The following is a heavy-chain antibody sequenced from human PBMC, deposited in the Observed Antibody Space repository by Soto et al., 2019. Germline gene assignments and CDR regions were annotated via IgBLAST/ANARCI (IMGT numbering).Heavy chain of an antibody. Sequence: VEYLKISCRGPGSFFSRYCIGWVRHMPWKGLEWMGIIYPSESDTRYSPSFQGQVTISADKSTSTAFLQWSSLRASDNALYYCTRHSEGGRSTTHYWGPGTLVTVSS. V-gene: IGHV5-51*01. CDR2: IYPSESDT. CDR1: GSFFSRYC. CDR3: TRHSEGGRSTTHY. J-gene: IGHJ4*01. D-gene: IGHD1-26*01.